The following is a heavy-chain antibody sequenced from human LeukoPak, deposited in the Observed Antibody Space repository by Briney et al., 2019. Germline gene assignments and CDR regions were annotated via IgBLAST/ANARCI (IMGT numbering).Heavy chain of an antibody. Sequence: PGGSLRLSCAASGFTFDDYAMHWVRQAPGKGLEWVSGISWNSGSIGYADSVKGRFTISRDNAKNSLYLQMNSLRAEDTALYYCAKDPRLRSTVTTSSWFDPWGQGTLVTVSS. CDR1: GFTFDDYA. CDR3: AKDPRLRSTVTTSSWFDP. D-gene: IGHD4-17*01. V-gene: IGHV3-9*01. J-gene: IGHJ5*02. CDR2: ISWNSGSI.